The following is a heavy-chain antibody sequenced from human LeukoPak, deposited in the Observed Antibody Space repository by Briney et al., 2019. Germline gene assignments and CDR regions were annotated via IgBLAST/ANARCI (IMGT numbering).Heavy chain of an antibody. Sequence: PGGSLRLSCAASGFTFSNAWMSWVRQAPGKGLEWVGRIKSKTDGGTTDYAAPVKGRFTISRDDSENTLYLQMNSLKTEDTAVYYCTTDQWSTDAFDIWGQGTMVTVSS. J-gene: IGHJ3*02. D-gene: IGHD2-2*01. CDR3: TTDQWSTDAFDI. CDR2: IKSKTDGGTT. CDR1: GFTFSNAW. V-gene: IGHV3-15*01.